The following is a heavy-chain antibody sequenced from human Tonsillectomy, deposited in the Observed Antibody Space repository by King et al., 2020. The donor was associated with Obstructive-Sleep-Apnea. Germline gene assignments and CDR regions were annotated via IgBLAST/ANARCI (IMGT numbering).Heavy chain of an antibody. J-gene: IGHJ4*02. D-gene: IGHD5-24*01. Sequence: VQLQESGPGLVKPSQTLSLTCTVSGGSISSGGYYWSWIRQHPGKGLEWIGYIYYSGSTYYNPSLKSRVTISVDTSKNQFSLKLSSVTAADTAVYYCAREVGGDGYHLGVDYWGQGTLVTVSS. V-gene: IGHV4-31*03. CDR1: GGSISSGGYY. CDR2: IYYSGST. CDR3: AREVGGDGYHLGVDY.